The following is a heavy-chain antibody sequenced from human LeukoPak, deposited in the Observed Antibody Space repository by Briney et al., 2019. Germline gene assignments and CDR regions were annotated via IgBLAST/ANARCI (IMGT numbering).Heavy chain of an antibody. CDR3: AKASDGSGSYGLY. D-gene: IGHD3-10*01. CDR1: GFTFDDYA. J-gene: IGHJ4*02. V-gene: IGHV3-9*01. CDR2: ISWNSGSI. Sequence: PGGSLRLSCAASGFTFDDYAMHWVRQAPGKGLEWVSGISWNSGSIGYADSVRGRFTIPRDNAKNSLYLQMNSLRAEDTALYYCAKASDGSGSYGLYWGQGTLVTVSS.